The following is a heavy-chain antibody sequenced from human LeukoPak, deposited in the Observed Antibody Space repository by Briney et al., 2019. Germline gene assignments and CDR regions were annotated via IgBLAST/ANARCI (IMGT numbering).Heavy chain of an antibody. D-gene: IGHD3-16*01. V-gene: IGHV3-21*01. J-gene: IGHJ4*02. CDR1: GFTFSSYS. Sequence: GGSLGLSCAASGFTFSSYSMNWVRQAPGKGLEWVSSISRSSSYIHYADSVKGRFTISRDNAKNSLHLQMNSLRAEDTAVYYCARGAGGISPDYWGQGTLVTVSS. CDR3: ARGAGGISPDY. CDR2: ISRSSSYI.